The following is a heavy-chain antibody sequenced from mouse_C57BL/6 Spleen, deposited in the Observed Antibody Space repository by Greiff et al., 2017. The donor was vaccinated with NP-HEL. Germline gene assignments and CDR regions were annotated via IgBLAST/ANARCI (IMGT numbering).Heavy chain of an antibody. CDR1: GYSFTGYY. D-gene: IGHD1-1*01. J-gene: IGHJ2*01. Sequence: VQLQQSGPELVKPGASVKISCKASGYSFTGYYMNWVKQSPEKSLEWIGEINPSTGGTTYNQKFKAKATLTVDKSSSTAYMQLKSLTSEDSAVYYCARIPDYYGSRRGLDYWGQGTTLTVSS. V-gene: IGHV1-42*01. CDR2: INPSTGGT. CDR3: ARIPDYYGSRRGLDY.